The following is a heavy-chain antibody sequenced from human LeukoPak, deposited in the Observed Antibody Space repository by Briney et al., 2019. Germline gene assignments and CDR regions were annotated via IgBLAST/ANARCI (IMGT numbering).Heavy chain of an antibody. Sequence: PGGSLRLSCAASGFTLSGYVMHWVRQAPGRGPESVSAITSGGGSTYYASSVKGRFTISRDNSKNTLYLQMGSLRTEDMAVYYCARENGGGSDYWGQGTLVTVSS. CDR1: GFTLSGYV. J-gene: IGHJ4*02. V-gene: IGHV3-64*01. CDR3: ARENGGGSDY. D-gene: IGHD5-24*01. CDR2: ITSGGGST.